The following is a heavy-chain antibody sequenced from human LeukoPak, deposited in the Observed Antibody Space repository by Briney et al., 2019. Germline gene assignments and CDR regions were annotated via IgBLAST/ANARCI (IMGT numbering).Heavy chain of an antibody. V-gene: IGHV3-43*02. CDR2: IHADGGRT. J-gene: IGHJ6*02. CDR3: STWAFYHGLDV. CDR1: GFAFADYA. D-gene: IGHD2/OR15-2a*01. Sequence: GGSLRLSCAASGFAFADYAMHWVRQIPGKGLECVAHIHADGGRTFYADSVKGRFTVSRDNGKNSLFLQMNSLTSDDTALYYCSTWAFYHGLDVWGQGATVIVSS.